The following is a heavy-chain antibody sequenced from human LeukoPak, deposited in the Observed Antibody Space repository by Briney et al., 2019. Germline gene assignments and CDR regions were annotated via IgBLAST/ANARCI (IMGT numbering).Heavy chain of an antibody. Sequence: PGRSLRLSCAASGFTFSSYGMHWVRQAPGKGLEWVAVISYDGSNKYYADSVKGRFTISRDNSKNTLYLQINTLRAEDTAVYYCAKDLNIVVVTAPDYWGQGTLVTVSS. CDR2: ISYDGSNK. D-gene: IGHD2-21*02. V-gene: IGHV3-30*18. CDR1: GFTFSSYG. J-gene: IGHJ4*02. CDR3: AKDLNIVVVTAPDY.